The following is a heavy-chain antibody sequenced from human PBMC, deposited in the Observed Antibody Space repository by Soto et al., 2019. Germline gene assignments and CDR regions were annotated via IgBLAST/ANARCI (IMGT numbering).Heavy chain of an antibody. J-gene: IGHJ6*01. CDR1: GFSIDDYY. CDR2: MKGDGTDT. Sequence: GGSLRLSCAASGFSIDDYYISWVRQPPGKGLEWVGNMKGDGTDTHYVDSMEGRFTISRDNAKNTLLLQMNRLRVEDTAVYYCARDPVISVWGRGNKVTVSS. D-gene: IGHD2-21*01. CDR3: ARDPVISV. V-gene: IGHV3-7*03.